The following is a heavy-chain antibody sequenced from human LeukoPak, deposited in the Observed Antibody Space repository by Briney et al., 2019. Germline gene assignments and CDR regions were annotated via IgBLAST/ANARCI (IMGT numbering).Heavy chain of an antibody. J-gene: IGHJ4*02. D-gene: IGHD2-21*01. Sequence: PSETLSLTCTVSGGSISSNSNYWAWIRQPPGRGLEWIGSISYGGCTYYSPSLESRVTISVDTSKNQFSLRLSSVTAADTAVYYCASLALWFFDHWGQGTLVTVSS. V-gene: IGHV4-39*01. CDR2: ISYGGCT. CDR3: ASLALWFFDH. CDR1: GGSISSNSNY.